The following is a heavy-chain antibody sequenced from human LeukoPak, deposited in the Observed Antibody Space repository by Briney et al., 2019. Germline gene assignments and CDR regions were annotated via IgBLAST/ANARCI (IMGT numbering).Heavy chain of an antibody. D-gene: IGHD1-7*01. J-gene: IGHJ4*02. CDR1: GGSISSGDYY. V-gene: IGHV4-30-4*08. Sequence: SETLSLTCTVSGGSISSGDYYWSWLRQPPGRGLEWVGYIYYSGSTYYNPSLKTRVTISVNTSKNQFSLKLSSVTAADTAVYYCARQYNWNYGLDYWGQGTLVTVSS. CDR3: ARQYNWNYGLDY. CDR2: IYYSGST.